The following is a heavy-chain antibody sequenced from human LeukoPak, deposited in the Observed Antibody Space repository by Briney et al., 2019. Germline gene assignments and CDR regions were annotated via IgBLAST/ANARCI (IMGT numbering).Heavy chain of an antibody. V-gene: IGHV3-23*01. Sequence: GGSLRLSCVASGFSFNSDWMDWVRQAPGRGLEWVSAISGSGGSTYYADSVKGRFTISRDNSKNTLYLQMNSLRAEDTAVYYCAKVPHYYYDSSGYYSDYWGQGTLVTVSS. D-gene: IGHD3-22*01. CDR2: ISGSGGST. CDR1: GFSFNSDW. CDR3: AKVPHYYYDSSGYYSDY. J-gene: IGHJ4*02.